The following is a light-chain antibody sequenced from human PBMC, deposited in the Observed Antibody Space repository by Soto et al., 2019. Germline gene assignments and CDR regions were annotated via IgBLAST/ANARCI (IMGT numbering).Light chain of an antibody. V-gene: IGLV2-11*01. J-gene: IGLJ1*01. Sequence: QSVLTQPRSVSGSPGQSVTISCTGTSSDVGGYNYVSWYQHHPGKDPKLMIYDVSKRPSGVSDRFSGSKSGNTASLTISGLQADDEADYYCCSYAGSYIFYVFGTGTKLTVL. CDR2: DVS. CDR1: SSDVGGYNY. CDR3: CSYAGSYIFYV.